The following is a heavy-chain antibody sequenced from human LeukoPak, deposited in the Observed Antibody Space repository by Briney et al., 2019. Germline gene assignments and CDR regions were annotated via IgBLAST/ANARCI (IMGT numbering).Heavy chain of an antibody. D-gene: IGHD4-17*01. CDR2: INHSGST. Sequence: SETLSLTYAVYGGSFSGYYWSWIRQPPGKGLEWIGEINHSGSTNYNPSLKSRVTISVDTSKNPFSLKLSSVTAAATAVYYCAISTVTALGMDVWGKGTTVTVSS. V-gene: IGHV4-34*01. CDR1: GGSFSGYY. J-gene: IGHJ6*04. CDR3: AISTVTALGMDV.